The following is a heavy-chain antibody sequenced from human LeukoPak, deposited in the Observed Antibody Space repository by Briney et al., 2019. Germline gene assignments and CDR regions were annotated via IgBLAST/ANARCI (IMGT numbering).Heavy chain of an antibody. J-gene: IGHJ4*02. CDR2: INPNSGGT. D-gene: IGHD6-6*01. Sequence: ASVKVSCKASGYTFTGYYMHWVRQAPGQGLEWMGWINPNSGGTNYAQKFQGRVTMTRDTSISTAYMELSRLRSDDTAVYYCARTGEYSSSLDFDYWGQGTLVTVSS. CDR1: GYTFTGYY. CDR3: ARTGEYSSSLDFDY. V-gene: IGHV1-2*02.